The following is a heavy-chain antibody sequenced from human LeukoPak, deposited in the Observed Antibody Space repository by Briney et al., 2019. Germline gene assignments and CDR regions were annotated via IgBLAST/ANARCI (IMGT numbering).Heavy chain of an antibody. V-gene: IGHV3-20*04. J-gene: IGHJ4*02. CDR3: ARDRHWSSTSCYNDY. Sequence: AVPVRLSCAASGFTFVDYGISWVRQPPAKGREWGAVINWNGGSTGYADSVKGRFTISRDNAKNSLYLQMNSLRAEDTALYYCARDRHWSSTSCYNDYWGQGTLVTVSS. CDR2: INWNGGST. D-gene: IGHD2-2*02. CDR1: GFTFVDYG.